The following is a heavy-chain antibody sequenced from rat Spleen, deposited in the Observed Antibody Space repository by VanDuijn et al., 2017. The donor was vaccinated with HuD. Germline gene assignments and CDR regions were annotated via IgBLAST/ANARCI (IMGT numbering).Heavy chain of an antibody. J-gene: IGHJ2*01. CDR3: TTSYGYTDYFDD. V-gene: IGHV5-20*01. Sequence: EVQLVVSGGGLVQPGRSMKLSCEVSGFSFSNYYMAWVRQALTKGLKWIATISYDGSSTYYRDSVKGRFTISIDNAKSTLYLQMDGLRSEDTATYLCTTSYGYTDYFDDWGQGVMVTVSS. CDR1: GFSFSNYY. D-gene: IGHD1-9*01. CDR2: ISYDGSST.